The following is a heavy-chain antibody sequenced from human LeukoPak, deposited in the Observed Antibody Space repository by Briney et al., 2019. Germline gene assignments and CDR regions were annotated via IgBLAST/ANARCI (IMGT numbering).Heavy chain of an antibody. CDR2: IYHSGST. J-gene: IGHJ6*03. V-gene: IGHV4-38-2*02. CDR3: AREEMATIDYYYYYYMDV. CDR1: GYSISSGYY. Sequence: SETLSLTCTVSGYSISSGYYWGWIRQPPGQGLEWIGSIYHSGSTYYNPSLKSRVTISVDTAKNQFSLKLSSVTAADTAVYYCAREEMATIDYYYYYYMDVWGKGTTVTISS. D-gene: IGHD5-24*01.